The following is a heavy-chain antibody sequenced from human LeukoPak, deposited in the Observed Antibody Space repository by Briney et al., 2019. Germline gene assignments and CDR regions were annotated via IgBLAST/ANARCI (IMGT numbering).Heavy chain of an antibody. J-gene: IGHJ4*02. CDR2: IRFDGSNT. V-gene: IGHV3-30*02. Sequence: GGSLRLSCAASGFTFSSYGMHWVRQAPGKGLEWVAFIRFDGSNTYYADSVKGRFTISRDNAKNSLYLQMNSLRAEDTAVYYCARDLLVGGSGYHYWGQGTLVTVSS. CDR3: ARDLLVGGSGYHY. CDR1: GFTFSSYG. D-gene: IGHD3-22*01.